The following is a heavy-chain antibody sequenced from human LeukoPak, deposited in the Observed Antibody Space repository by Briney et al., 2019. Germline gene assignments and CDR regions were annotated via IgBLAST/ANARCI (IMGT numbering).Heavy chain of an antibody. V-gene: IGHV1-18*01. CDR3: ARVYYYGSVPFYYYGMDV. CDR2: IGAYNGNT. J-gene: IGHJ6*02. D-gene: IGHD3-10*01. CDR1: GYTFTSYG. Sequence: GASVKVSCKASGYTFTSYGISWVRQAPGQGLEWMGWIGAYNGNTNYAQKLQGRVTMTTDTSTSTAYMELRSLRSDDTAVYYCARVYYYGSVPFYYYGMDVWGQGTTVTVSS.